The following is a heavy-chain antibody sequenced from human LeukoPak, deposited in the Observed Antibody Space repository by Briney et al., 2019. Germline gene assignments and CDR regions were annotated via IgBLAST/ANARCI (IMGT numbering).Heavy chain of an antibody. CDR3: ARHGTSGYSSSWSYYYYYGMDV. Sequence: GESLKISCKGSGYSFTSYWIGWVRQMPGKGLEWMGIIYPGDSDTRYSPSYQGQVTISADKSISTAYLQWSSLKASDTAMYYCARHGTSGYSSSWSYYYYYGMDVWGQGTTVTVSS. J-gene: IGHJ6*02. V-gene: IGHV5-51*01. CDR2: IYPGDSDT. D-gene: IGHD6-13*01. CDR1: GYSFTSYW.